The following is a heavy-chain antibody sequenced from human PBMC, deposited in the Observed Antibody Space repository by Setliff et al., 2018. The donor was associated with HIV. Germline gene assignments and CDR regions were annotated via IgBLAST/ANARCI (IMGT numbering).Heavy chain of an antibody. J-gene: IGHJ4*02. D-gene: IGHD5-18*01. Sequence: SETLSLTCTVSGGSISSGSYYWSWIRQPAGKGLEWIGYIYSSGSTNYQPSLKSRVTISVDTSKNHFSLKLSSVTAADTAVYYCASGEYSYGYRFDYWGQGTLVTVSS. CDR1: GGSISSGSYY. CDR3: ASGEYSYGYRFDY. CDR2: IYSSGST. V-gene: IGHV4-61*10.